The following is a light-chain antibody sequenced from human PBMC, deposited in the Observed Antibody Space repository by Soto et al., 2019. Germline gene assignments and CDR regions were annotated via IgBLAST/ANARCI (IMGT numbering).Light chain of an antibody. CDR1: SSDVGGYNY. Sequence: QSVLTQPASVSGSPGQSITISCTGGSSDVGGYNYVSWYQQHPGKAPKLMIYGVNYRPSGVSNRFSGSKSGNTASLTISGLQAEDEADYYCSAYTSSDTGVFGTGTKVTVL. CDR2: GVN. J-gene: IGLJ1*01. CDR3: SAYTSSDTGV. V-gene: IGLV2-14*01.